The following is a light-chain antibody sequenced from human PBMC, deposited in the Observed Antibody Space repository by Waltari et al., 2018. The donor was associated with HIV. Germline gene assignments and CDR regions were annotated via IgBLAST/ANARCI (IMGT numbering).Light chain of an antibody. CDR2: DAA. J-gene: IGKJ5*01. CDR1: KSVVSN. CDR3: QQYNDWPPIT. Sequence: EILMTQSPATLSVSPGERDPLSCGASKSVVSNSSWYQQKPGQAPRLLIHDAATRATGVPARCSGSGSGTEFTLTISSLQSDDFSVYYCQQYNDWPPITFGQGTRLDIK. V-gene: IGKV3-15*01.